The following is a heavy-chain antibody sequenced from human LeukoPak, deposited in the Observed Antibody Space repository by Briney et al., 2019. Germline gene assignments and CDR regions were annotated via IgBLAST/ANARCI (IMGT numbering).Heavy chain of an antibody. CDR1: GGTFSTYA. D-gene: IGHD4-23*01. Sequence: SVKVSCKGSGGTFSTYAISWVRQAPGQGLEWMGGIIPIFGTANYAQKFQGRVTITADESTSTAYMELSSLRSEDTAVYYCARESRRRETTVVTPNYFDYWGQGTLVTVSS. V-gene: IGHV1-69*13. J-gene: IGHJ4*02. CDR2: IIPIFGTA. CDR3: ARESRRRETTVVTPNYFDY.